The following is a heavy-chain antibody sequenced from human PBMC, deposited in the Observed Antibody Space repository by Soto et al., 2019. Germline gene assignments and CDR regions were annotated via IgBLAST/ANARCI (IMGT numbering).Heavy chain of an antibody. CDR3: ARRVYGDYLGGNWFDP. Sequence: SETLSLTCSVLDDSISDSRYYWGWIRQSPEKGLEWIGSISHDGHAYYNPPLKSRVTLFADTSRNQFSLKMKSVTVADTALYFCARRVYGDYLGGNWFDPWGQGAPVTVSS. V-gene: IGHV4-39*01. CDR1: DDSISDSRYY. CDR2: ISHDGHA. J-gene: IGHJ5*02. D-gene: IGHD4-17*01.